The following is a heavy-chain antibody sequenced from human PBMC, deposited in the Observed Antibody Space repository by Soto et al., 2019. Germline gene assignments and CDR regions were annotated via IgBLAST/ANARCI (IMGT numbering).Heavy chain of an antibody. J-gene: IGHJ3*02. CDR3: AKETTLVRGPAGSFDI. V-gene: IGHV3-23*01. CDR2: INASAAST. CDR1: GFTFNNYV. D-gene: IGHD3-10*01. Sequence: GGSLRLSCTASGFTFNNYVMSWVRQAPGKGLEWLSAINASAASTYYTDSVRGQFTISRDNSKNTLYLQLSSLRAEDTAVYFCAKETTLVRGPAGSFDIWGQGTMVTVSS.